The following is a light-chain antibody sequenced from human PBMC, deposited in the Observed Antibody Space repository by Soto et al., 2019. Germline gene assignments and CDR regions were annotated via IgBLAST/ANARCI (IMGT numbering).Light chain of an antibody. CDR3: CSYAGSSTYVV. Sequence: QSALTQPASVSGSPGQSITISCTGTSSDVGSYKLVSWCRQHPGKAPKLMIYEGSKRPSGVSNRFSGSTSGNTASLTISGLQAEDEADYYCCSYAGSSTYVVFGGGTQLTVL. CDR2: EGS. CDR1: SSDVGSYKL. V-gene: IGLV2-23*01. J-gene: IGLJ2*01.